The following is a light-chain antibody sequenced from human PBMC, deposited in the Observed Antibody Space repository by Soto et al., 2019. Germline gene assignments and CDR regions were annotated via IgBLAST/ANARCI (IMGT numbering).Light chain of an antibody. CDR2: GAS. CDR3: KQYGSSGT. J-gene: IGKJ1*01. V-gene: IGKV3-20*01. Sequence: EILLTQSPATLSLSLGERVTLSCRASQGVNYLACYQKNPGQPPRLLIYGASNRDIGIPDRFSGSGSGTDFTLTISRLEPEDLAVYYCKQYGSSGTFGQGTKV. CDR1: QGVNY.